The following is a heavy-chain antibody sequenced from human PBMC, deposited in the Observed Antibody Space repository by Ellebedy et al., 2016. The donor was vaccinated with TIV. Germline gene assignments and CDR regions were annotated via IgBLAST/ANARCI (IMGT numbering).Heavy chain of an antibody. CDR1: GFTVSSNY. CDR3: ASGRFGPAEYYFDY. V-gene: IGHV3-53*01. J-gene: IGHJ4*02. CDR2: IYSGGST. D-gene: IGHD3-10*01. Sequence: PGGSLRLSCAASGFTVSSNYMSWVRQAPGKGLEWVSVIYSGGSTYYADSVKGRFTISRDNSKNTLYLQMNSLRAEDTAVYYCASGRFGPAEYYFDYWGQGTLVTVSS.